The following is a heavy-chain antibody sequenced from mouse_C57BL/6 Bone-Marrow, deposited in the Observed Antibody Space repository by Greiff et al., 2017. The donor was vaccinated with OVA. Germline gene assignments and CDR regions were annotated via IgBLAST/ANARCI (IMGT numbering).Heavy chain of an antibody. CDR1: GFSLSTSGMG. Sequence: QVTLKVCGPGILQSSQTLSLTCSFSGFSLSTSGMGVSWIRQPSGKGLEWLAHIYWDDDKRYNPSLKSRLTISKDTSRNQVFLKITSVDTADTATYYCARRTLYYFDDWGQGTTLTVSS. J-gene: IGHJ2*01. V-gene: IGHV8-12*01. CDR3: ARRTLYYFDD. CDR2: IYWDDDK.